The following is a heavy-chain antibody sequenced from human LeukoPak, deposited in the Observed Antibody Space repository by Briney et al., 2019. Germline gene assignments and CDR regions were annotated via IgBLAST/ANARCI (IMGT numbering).Heavy chain of an antibody. D-gene: IGHD3-16*01. J-gene: IGHJ4*02. V-gene: IGHV3-74*01. Sequence: PRGSLRLSCAAAGFTFSSYWMHWVRQDPGKGLVWVSSINSDGSTTSYADSVKGRFTISRDNAKNTLYLQMNSLRAEDTAVYYCRTYRWGDSFQYWGQGTLVTVSS. CDR1: GFTFSSYW. CDR3: RTYRWGDSFQY. CDR2: INSDGSTT.